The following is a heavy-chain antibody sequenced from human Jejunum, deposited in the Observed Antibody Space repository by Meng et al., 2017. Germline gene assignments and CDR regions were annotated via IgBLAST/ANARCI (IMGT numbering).Heavy chain of an antibody. J-gene: IGHJ4*02. CDR2: INPNSGGT. V-gene: IGHV1-2*06. Sequence: ASVKVSCKASGYTFTAYYLHWLRQAPGQGLEWLGRINPNSGGTNYADKFQGRVTMTRDTSINTAYMELTSLRLDDTAVYYCARAVRDGYNYYFDYWDQGILVTVPQ. CDR1: GYTFTAYY. D-gene: IGHD5-24*01. CDR3: ARAVRDGYNYYFDY.